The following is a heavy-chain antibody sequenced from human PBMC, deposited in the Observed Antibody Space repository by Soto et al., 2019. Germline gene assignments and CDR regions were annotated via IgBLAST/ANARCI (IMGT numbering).Heavy chain of an antibody. CDR3: ARCHRIVVGIGHEEYFQH. CDR2: IIPIFGTA. CDR1: GGTFSSYA. V-gene: IGHV1-69*12. J-gene: IGHJ1*01. Sequence: QVQLVQSGAEVKKPGSSVKVSCKASGGTFSSYAISWVRQAPGQGLEWMGGIIPIFGTANCAQTFQGRAAITEDESTSTAYMELSSLRSEDTAVYYCARCHRIVVGIGHEEYFQHWGQGTLVTVSS. D-gene: IGHD3-22*01.